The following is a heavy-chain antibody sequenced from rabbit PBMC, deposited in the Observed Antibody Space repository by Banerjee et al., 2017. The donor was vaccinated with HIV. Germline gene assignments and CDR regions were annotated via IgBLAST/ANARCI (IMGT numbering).Heavy chain of an antibody. D-gene: IGHD6-1*01. CDR1: GIDFSSFG. J-gene: IGHJ4*01. CDR3: ARDIVASYAYARGYFNL. V-gene: IGHV1S45*01. Sequence: QEQPVESGGGLVTLGGSLKLSCKASGIDFSSFGVSWVRQAPGKGLEWIACIYTGDGNTYYASWAKGRFTISKTSSTTVTLQMTSLTAADTATYFCARDIVASYAYARGYFNLWGPGTLVTVS. CDR2: IYTGDGNT.